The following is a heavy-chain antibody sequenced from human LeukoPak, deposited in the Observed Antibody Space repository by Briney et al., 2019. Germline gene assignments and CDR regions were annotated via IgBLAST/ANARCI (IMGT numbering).Heavy chain of an antibody. CDR1: GGSFSGYY. Sequence: SETLSLTYAVYGGSFSGYYWSWIRQPPGKGLEWIGEINHSGSTNYNPSLKSRVTISVDTSKNQFSLKLSSVTAADTAVYYCARGITYYYDSSGYYYWGQGTLVTVSS. V-gene: IGHV4-34*01. CDR3: ARGITYYYDSSGYYY. J-gene: IGHJ4*02. D-gene: IGHD3-22*01. CDR2: INHSGST.